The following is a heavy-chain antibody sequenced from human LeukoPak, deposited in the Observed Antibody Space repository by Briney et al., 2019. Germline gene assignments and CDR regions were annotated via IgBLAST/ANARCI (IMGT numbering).Heavy chain of an antibody. CDR3: AQLLELIDGGFDY. D-gene: IGHD1-7*01. Sequence: GGSLRLSCAASGFTFSSYAMSWVRQAPGKGLEWVSAISGSGGSTYYADSVKGRFTISRDNSKNTLYLQMNSLRAEDTAVYYCAQLLELIDGGFDYWGQGTLVTVSS. V-gene: IGHV3-23*01. J-gene: IGHJ4*02. CDR1: GFTFSSYA. CDR2: ISGSGGST.